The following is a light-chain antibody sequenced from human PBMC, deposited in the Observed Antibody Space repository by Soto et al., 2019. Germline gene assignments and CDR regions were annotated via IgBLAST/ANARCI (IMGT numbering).Light chain of an antibody. Sequence: EIVLTQSPGTLSLSPGERATLSCRASQSVSSSYLAWYQQNPGQAPRLLINGASSRATGIPDRFSGSGSGTDFTLTISRLEPEDFAVYYWQQYGTSPPSTFGQGTRLEIK. CDR3: QQYGTSPPST. CDR2: GAS. CDR1: QSVSSSY. V-gene: IGKV3-20*01. J-gene: IGKJ5*01.